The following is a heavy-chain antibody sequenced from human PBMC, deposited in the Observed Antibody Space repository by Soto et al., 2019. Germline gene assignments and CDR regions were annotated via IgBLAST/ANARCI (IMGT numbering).Heavy chain of an antibody. Sequence: ASVKVSCKATGYTFTAYAMHWVRQAPGQRLEWMGWIKPANGNTKYSQKFQGRLTITSDTSANTVYMELSSLTSEDTAMYYCTRSAISPYGGLIGPFDYWGQGNLVTVSS. V-gene: IGHV1-3*01. CDR1: GYTFTAYA. CDR3: TRSAISPYGGLIGPFDY. D-gene: IGHD3-16*02. J-gene: IGHJ4*02. CDR2: IKPANGNT.